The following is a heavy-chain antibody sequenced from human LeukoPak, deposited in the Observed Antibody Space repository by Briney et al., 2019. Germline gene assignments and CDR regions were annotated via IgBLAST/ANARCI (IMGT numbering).Heavy chain of an antibody. Sequence: ASVILSCTGSGHTFIDYHIHGVRQAPAQGLEWLGWINPNSGGTIYAQKFQGRVTMTRDTSINTAYMELSRLTSEDAAMYYCARVSCSGGTCYDLGWFDSWGQGTLVTVSS. CDR1: GHTFIDYH. CDR3: ARVSCSGGTCYDLGWFDS. V-gene: IGHV1-2*02. CDR2: INPNSGGT. D-gene: IGHD2-15*01. J-gene: IGHJ5*01.